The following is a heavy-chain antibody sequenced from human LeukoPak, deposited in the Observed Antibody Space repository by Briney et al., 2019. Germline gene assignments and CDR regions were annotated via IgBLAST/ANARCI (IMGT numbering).Heavy chain of an antibody. CDR3: ARGFGELNSYYYMDV. Sequence: GGSLRLSCAASGFTFSDYHMSWIRQAPGKGLEWVSYISSSGSSIYFADSVKGRFSISRDNAKNSLYLQMNSLRAEDTAVYYCARGFGELNSYYYMDVWGKGTTVTVSS. CDR2: ISSSGSSI. CDR1: GFTFSDYH. V-gene: IGHV3-11*04. J-gene: IGHJ6*03. D-gene: IGHD3-10*01.